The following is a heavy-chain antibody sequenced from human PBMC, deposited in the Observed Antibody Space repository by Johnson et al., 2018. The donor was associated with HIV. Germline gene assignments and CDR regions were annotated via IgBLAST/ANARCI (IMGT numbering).Heavy chain of an antibody. D-gene: IGHD5-18*01. Sequence: QVQLVESGGGLVQPGRSLRLSCAASGFTVSSNYMSWVRQAPGKGLEWVAVMSYDGINKYYADSVKGRFNISRDNSKNTLYLQMNSLRAEDTAVYYCARLPSGYSRDAFNIWGRGTMVTVSS. J-gene: IGHJ3*02. CDR3: ARLPSGYSRDAFNI. V-gene: IGHV3-30*03. CDR2: MSYDGINK. CDR1: GFTVSSNY.